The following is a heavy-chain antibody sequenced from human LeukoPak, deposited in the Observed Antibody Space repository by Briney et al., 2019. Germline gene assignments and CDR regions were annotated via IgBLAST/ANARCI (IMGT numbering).Heavy chain of an antibody. V-gene: IGHV1-2*02. D-gene: IGHD3-10*01. CDR2: INPNSGGT. CDR1: GYTFTGYY. J-gene: IGHJ4*02. Sequence: ASAKVSCKASGYTFTGYYMHWVRQAPGQGLEWMGWINPNSGGTNYAQKFQGRVAMTRDTSISTAYMELSRLRSDDTAVYYCARGYYGSGSYYNDFGYWGQGTLVTVSS. CDR3: ARGYYGSGSYYNDFGY.